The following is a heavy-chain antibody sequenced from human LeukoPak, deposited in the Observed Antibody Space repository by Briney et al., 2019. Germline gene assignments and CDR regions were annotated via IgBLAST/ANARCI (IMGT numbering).Heavy chain of an antibody. CDR2: TYYRSKWYN. D-gene: IGHD1-1*01. J-gene: IGHJ4*02. Sequence: SQTLSLTCALSGDTISSNSADWNWIRQSPSRGLEWLGRTYYRSKWYNDYAVSVKSRITINQDSSKNQFSLQLSSVTPEDTAVHYCARDGNWYYDYWGQGTLVTVSS. CDR1: GDTISSNSAD. V-gene: IGHV6-1*01. CDR3: ARDGNWYYDY.